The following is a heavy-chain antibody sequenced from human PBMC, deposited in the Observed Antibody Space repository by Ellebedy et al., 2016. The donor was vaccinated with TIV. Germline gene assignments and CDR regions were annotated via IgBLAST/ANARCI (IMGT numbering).Heavy chain of an antibody. D-gene: IGHD2-15*01. CDR3: ARHEGSERYCSGGSCCGNWFDP. Sequence: MPGGSLRLSCTVSGGSISSYYWSWIRQPPGKGLEWIGYIYYSGSTNYNPSLKSRVTISVDTSKNQFSLKLSSVTAADTAVYYCARHEGSERYCSGGSCCGNWFDPWGQGTLVTVSS. CDR2: IYYSGST. J-gene: IGHJ5*02. CDR1: GGSISSYY. V-gene: IGHV4-59*08.